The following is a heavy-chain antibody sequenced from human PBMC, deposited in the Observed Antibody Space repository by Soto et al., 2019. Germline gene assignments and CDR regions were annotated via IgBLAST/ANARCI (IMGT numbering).Heavy chain of an antibody. CDR2: ISDDGTNK. J-gene: IGHJ4*02. D-gene: IGHD2-8*01. Sequence: QVHLVESGGGVVQPGRSLRLSCAASGFTFSSYGMHWLRQTPAKGLEWVAAISDDGTNKYYEESVKGRVTVSRDNSDNTLYLQMNSLRAEDTAVYYCAKVALPGYCSTGSCYVIDYWGQGTRVTVSS. CDR3: AKVALPGYCSTGSCYVIDY. V-gene: IGHV3-30*18. CDR1: GFTFSSYG.